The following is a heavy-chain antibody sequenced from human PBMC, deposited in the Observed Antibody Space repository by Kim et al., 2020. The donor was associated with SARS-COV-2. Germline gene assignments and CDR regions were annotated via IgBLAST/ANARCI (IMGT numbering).Heavy chain of an antibody. D-gene: IGHD5-12*01. Sequence: RTRYADSLKGRFTISRDNAKNTLYLQMNSLRAEDTAVYYCARSGYDWDYWGQGTLVTVSS. V-gene: IGHV3-74*01. J-gene: IGHJ4*02. CDR3: ARSGYDWDY. CDR2: RT.